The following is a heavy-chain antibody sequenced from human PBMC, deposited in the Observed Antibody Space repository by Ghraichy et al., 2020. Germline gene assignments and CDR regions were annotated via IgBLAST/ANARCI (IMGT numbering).Heavy chain of an antibody. V-gene: IGHV1-18*01. D-gene: IGHD5-12*01. CDR3: ARVGGYRPYYMDV. CDR2: ISSNNDDR. CDR1: GYTISSFD. Sequence: ASVKVSCKASGYTISSFDINWVRQAPGQGLEWMGWISSNNDDRNYAQTLQDRVTMTKDTSTSTAYLEVRSLKFDDTAVYYCARVGGYRPYYMDVWGKGTTGTVSS. J-gene: IGHJ6*03.